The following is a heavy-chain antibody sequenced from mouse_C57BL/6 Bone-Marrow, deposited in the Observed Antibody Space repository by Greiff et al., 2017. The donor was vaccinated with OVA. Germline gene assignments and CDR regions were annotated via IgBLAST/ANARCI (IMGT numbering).Heavy chain of an antibody. Sequence: VMLVESGAELVRPGTSVKMSCKASGYTFTNYWIGWAKQRPGHGLEWIGDIYPGGGYTNYNEKFKGKATLTADKSSSTAYMQFSSLTSEDSAIYYCARDGYDYDGYYAMDYWGQGTSVTVSS. D-gene: IGHD2-4*01. J-gene: IGHJ4*01. CDR2: IYPGGGYT. CDR3: ARDGYDYDGYYAMDY. CDR1: GYTFTNYW. V-gene: IGHV1-63*01.